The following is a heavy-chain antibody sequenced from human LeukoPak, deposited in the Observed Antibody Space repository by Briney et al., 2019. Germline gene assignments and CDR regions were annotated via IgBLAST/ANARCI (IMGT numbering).Heavy chain of an antibody. J-gene: IGHJ1*01. CDR2: NYYSGST. Sequence: SGTLSLTCTVSGGSISSSSYYWGWIRQPPGKGLEWIGSNYYSGSTYYNPSLKSRVTISVDTSKNQFSLKLSSVTAADTAVYYCARPTPPAIAAAGILHWGQGTLVTVSS. D-gene: IGHD6-13*01. V-gene: IGHV4-39*01. CDR1: GGSISSSSYY. CDR3: ARPTPPAIAAAGILH.